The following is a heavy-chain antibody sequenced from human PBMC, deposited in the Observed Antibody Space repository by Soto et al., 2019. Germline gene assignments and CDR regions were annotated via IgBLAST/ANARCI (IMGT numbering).Heavy chain of an antibody. CDR3: ARHHYYGSGSYGSDFDY. V-gene: IGHV4-39*01. CDR1: GGSISSSSYY. CDR2: IYYSGST. J-gene: IGHJ4*02. Sequence: QLQLQESGPGLVKPSETLSLTCTVSGGSISSSSYYWGWIRQPPGKGLEWIGSIYYSGSTYYNPSLKSRVTISVDTSKNQFSLKLSSVTAADTAVYYCARHHYYGSGSYGSDFDYWGQGTLVTVSS. D-gene: IGHD3-10*01.